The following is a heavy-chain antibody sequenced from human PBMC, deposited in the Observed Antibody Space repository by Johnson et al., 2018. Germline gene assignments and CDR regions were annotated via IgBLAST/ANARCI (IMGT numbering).Heavy chain of an antibody. CDR2: INHSGST. J-gene: IGHJ1*01. Sequence: QVQLQQWGAGLLKPSETLSLTCAVYGGSFSGYYWSWIRQPPGKGLEWIGEINHSGSTNYNPSLKSRVTISVDTSKNQFYLKLSSVPAADSAVYYCAGVGGYWTNGVCYHPEKAEDFQHCGQGTLVTGSS. CDR3: AGVGGYWTNGVCYHPEKAEDFQH. D-gene: IGHD2-8*01. V-gene: IGHV4-34*01. CDR1: GGSFSGYY.